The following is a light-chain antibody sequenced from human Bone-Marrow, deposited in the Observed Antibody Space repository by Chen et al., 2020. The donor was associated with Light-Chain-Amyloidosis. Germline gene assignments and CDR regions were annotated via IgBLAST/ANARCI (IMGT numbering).Light chain of an antibody. CDR2: DDS. CDR3: QVWDRSSDRPV. J-gene: IGLJ3*02. V-gene: IGLV3-21*02. Sequence: SYVLTQPSSVSVAPGQTATIACGGNNIGSTSVHWYQQTPGQAPLLGVYDDSDRPSGIPERLSGSNSGTTAPLTISRVEAGDEADYYCQVWDRSSDRPVFGGGTKLTVL. CDR1: NIGSTS.